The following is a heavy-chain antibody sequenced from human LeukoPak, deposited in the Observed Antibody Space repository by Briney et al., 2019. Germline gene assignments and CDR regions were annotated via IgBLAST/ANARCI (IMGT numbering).Heavy chain of an antibody. CDR1: GGSFSGYY. CDR2: INHSGST. J-gene: IGHJ5*02. CDR3: ARRSYSGSYYYWFDP. V-gene: IGHV4-34*01. D-gene: IGHD1-26*01. Sequence: SETLSLTCAVYGGSFSGYYWSWIRQPPGKGLEWIGEINHSGSTNYNPSLKSRVTISVDTSKNQFSLKLSSVTAADTAVYYCARRSYSGSYYYWFDPWGQGTLVTVSS.